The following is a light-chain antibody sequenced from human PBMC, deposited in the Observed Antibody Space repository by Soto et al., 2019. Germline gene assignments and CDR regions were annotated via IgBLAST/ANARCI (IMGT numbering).Light chain of an antibody. J-gene: IGLJ1*01. CDR1: SSDVGGYNY. V-gene: IGLV2-11*01. Sequence: QSVLTQPRSVSGSPGQSVTISCTGTSSDVGGYNYVSWYQQHPGKAPKLMIYDVSKRPSGVPDRFSGSKSGNTASLTISGLQAEDEAEYYCCSYAGSHSLYVFGTGTKLTVL. CDR3: CSYAGSHSLYV. CDR2: DVS.